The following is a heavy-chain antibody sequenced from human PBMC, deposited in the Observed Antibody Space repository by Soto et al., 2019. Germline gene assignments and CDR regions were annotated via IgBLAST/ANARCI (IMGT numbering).Heavy chain of an antibody. CDR2: VYYSGST. D-gene: IGHD2-21*02. CDR3: VADLAFCGGYFHSGPGHWFGP. Sequence: PSETLSLTCTVSGGSISSGTYYWDWIRQTPGKGLEWIGSVYYSGSTEYNPSLKSRITISVDASKNQFSLKMNSVTAADTAVYYCVADLAFCGGYFHSGPGHWFGPWGHGSLVSVSS. J-gene: IGHJ5*02. V-gene: IGHV4-39*01. CDR1: GGSISSGTYY.